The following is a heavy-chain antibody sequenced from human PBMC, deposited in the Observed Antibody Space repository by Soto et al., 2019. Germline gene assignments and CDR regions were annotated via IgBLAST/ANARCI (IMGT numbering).Heavy chain of an antibody. CDR2: ISSSSSYR. CDR1: GFTFSTYT. Sequence: DVQLVESGGGLVKPGGSLRLSCAASGFTFSTYTMTWVRQAPGKGLEWVSLISSSSSYRYYADSVKGRFTISRDNAKNSLYLQMNSLRAEDTAVYYGAREGIAPPDWSLDLWGRGTLVTVSS. J-gene: IGHJ2*01. D-gene: IGHD6-13*01. CDR3: AREGIAPPDWSLDL. V-gene: IGHV3-21*01.